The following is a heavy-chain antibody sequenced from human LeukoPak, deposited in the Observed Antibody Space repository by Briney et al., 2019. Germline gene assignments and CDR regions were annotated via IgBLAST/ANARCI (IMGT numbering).Heavy chain of an antibody. V-gene: IGHV4-59*12. CDR1: GDSINGFY. CDR2: IYYSGST. D-gene: IGHD3-3*01. J-gene: IGHJ3*02. CDR3: ASGTYYDFWSGYYKKLFGAQNAFDI. Sequence: SETLSLTCTVSGDSINGFYWSWIRQPPGKGLEWIGYIYYSGSTNYNPSLKSRVTISVDTSKNQFSLKLSSVTAADTAVYYCASGTYYDFWSGYYKKLFGAQNAFDIWGQGTMVTVSS.